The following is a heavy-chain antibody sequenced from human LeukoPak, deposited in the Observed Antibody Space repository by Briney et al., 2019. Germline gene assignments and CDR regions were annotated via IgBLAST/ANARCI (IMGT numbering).Heavy chain of an antibody. D-gene: IGHD6-19*01. V-gene: IGHV4-59*01. CDR3: ARAVSGWYYFDY. CDR1: GDSISSYY. CDR2: ISYSGST. J-gene: IGHJ4*02. Sequence: SETLSLTCVVSGDSISSYYWSWLRQPPGKGLEWIGYISYSGSTNYSPSLKSRVTMSVDTSKNQFSLKLSSVTAADTAVYHCARAVSGWYYFDYWGQGTLVTVSS.